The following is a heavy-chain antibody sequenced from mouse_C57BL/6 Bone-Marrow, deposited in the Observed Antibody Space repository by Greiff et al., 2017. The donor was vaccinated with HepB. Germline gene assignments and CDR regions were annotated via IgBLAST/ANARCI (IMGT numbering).Heavy chain of an antibody. J-gene: IGHJ3*01. CDR1: GFSLSTFGMG. V-gene: IGHV8-8*01. CDR2: IWWDDDK. CDR3: ARSHFPYDYDWFAY. Sequence: QVQLKESGPGILQPSQTLSLTCSFSGFSLSTFGMGVGWIRQPSGKGLEWLAHIWWDDDKYYNPALKSRLTISKDTSKNQVFLKIANVDTADTATYYGARSHFPYDYDWFAYWGQGTLVTVSA. D-gene: IGHD2-4*01.